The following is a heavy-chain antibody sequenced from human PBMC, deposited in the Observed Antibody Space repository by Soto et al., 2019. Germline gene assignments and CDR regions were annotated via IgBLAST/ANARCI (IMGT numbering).Heavy chain of an antibody. CDR3: ARDVGASGVLDY. V-gene: IGHV3-33*01. CDR2: IWYDGSNK. J-gene: IGHJ4*02. Sequence: QVQLVESGGGVVQPGRSLRLSCAASGFTFSSYGMHWVRQAPGKGLEWVAVIWYDGSNKYYADSVKGRFTISRDNSKNTLYLQMNSLRAEDTAVYYCARDVGASGVLDYWGQGTLVIVSS. D-gene: IGHD3-10*01. CDR1: GFTFSSYG.